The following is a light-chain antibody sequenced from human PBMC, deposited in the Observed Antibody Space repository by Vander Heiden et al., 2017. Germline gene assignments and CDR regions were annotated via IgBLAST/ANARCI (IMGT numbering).Light chain of an antibody. Sequence: QSALTQPVSVSGSPVQSITISCTGSSSDVGTDDLGSWFQQHPGKAPKLMIYEVDKRPSGVSNRFSGSKSGNTASLTISGRQAEDESDYYCCSYAGTITYVFGTGTKVTVL. CDR3: CSYAGTITYV. CDR1: SSDVGTDDL. J-gene: IGLJ1*01. V-gene: IGLV2-23*02. CDR2: EVD.